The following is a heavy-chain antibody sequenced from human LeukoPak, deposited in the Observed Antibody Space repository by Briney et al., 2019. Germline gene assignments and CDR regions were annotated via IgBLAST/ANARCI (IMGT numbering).Heavy chain of an antibody. CDR2: IYPGDSDT. D-gene: IGHD5-18*01. CDR1: GSSFTSYW. J-gene: IGHJ4*02. V-gene: IGHV5-51*01. Sequence: GGSLQISCQASGSSFTSYWIGWVRQLPGKGLEWMGIIYPGDSDTRYSPSFQGQVPISADKSISTAYLQWSSLKASDTAMYYCARLTGGYEIDYWGQGTLVTVSS. CDR3: ARLTGGYEIDY.